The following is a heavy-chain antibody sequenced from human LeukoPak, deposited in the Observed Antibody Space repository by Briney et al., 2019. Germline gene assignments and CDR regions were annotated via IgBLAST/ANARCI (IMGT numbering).Heavy chain of an antibody. CDR3: GKLRTYCYDSSGYGKDSGAFDI. Sequence: PGGSLRLSCAASGFTFNSYGMHWVRQAPGKGLEWVAFIRYDGSNKYFADSVKGRFTISRDNSENTLYLQMNSLRPEDTAVYYCGKLRTYCYDSSGYGKDSGAFDIWGQGTMVTVSS. D-gene: IGHD3-22*01. CDR2: IRYDGSNK. J-gene: IGHJ3*02. CDR1: GFTFNSYG. V-gene: IGHV3-30*02.